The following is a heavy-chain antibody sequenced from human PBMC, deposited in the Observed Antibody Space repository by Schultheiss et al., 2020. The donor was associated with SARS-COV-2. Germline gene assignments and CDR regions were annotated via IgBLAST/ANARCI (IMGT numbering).Heavy chain of an antibody. CDR3: AKDRYYYDSSGYYAYFQH. Sequence: GESLKISCVASGFTLSSYGMHWVRQAPGKGLEWVSSISSSSSYIYYADSVKGRFTISRDNSKNTLYLQMNSLRAEDTAVYYCAKDRYYYDSSGYYAYFQHWGQGTLVTVSS. J-gene: IGHJ1*01. D-gene: IGHD3-22*01. V-gene: IGHV3-21*04. CDR2: ISSSSSYI. CDR1: GFTLSSYG.